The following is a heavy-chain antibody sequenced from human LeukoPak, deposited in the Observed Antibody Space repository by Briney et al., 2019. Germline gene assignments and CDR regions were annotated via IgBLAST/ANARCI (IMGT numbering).Heavy chain of an antibody. CDR3: ARSIGLTGGGVDV. Sequence: AGGSLRLSCAASGFTFSDYNMNWVRQAPGKGLEWVSYITNGGSTIHHADSVKGRFTISRDNAKKTLYLQMNSLRAEDTAVYYCARSIGLTGGGVDVWGQGTTVTVSS. V-gene: IGHV3-11*01. CDR2: ITNGGSTI. J-gene: IGHJ6*02. D-gene: IGHD3-9*01. CDR1: GFTFSDYN.